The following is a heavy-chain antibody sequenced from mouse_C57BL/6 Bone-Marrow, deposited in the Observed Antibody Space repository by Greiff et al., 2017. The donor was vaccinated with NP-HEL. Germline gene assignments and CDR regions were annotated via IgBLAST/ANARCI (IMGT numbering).Heavy chain of an antibody. D-gene: IGHD1-1*01. CDR1: GYTFTSYW. J-gene: IGHJ2*01. CDR3: AILGTTVVARDY. CDR2: IHPSDSDT. Sequence: VQLQQPGAELVKPGASVKVSCKASGYTFTSYWMHWVKQRPGQGLEWIGRIHPSDSDTNYNQKFKGKATLTVDKSSSTAYMQRRSMTSEDYAVYYCAILGTTVVARDYWGQGTTLTVSS. V-gene: IGHV1-74*01.